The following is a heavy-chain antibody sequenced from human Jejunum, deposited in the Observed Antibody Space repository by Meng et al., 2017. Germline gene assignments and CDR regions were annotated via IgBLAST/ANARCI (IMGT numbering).Heavy chain of an antibody. CDR2: ISRSGRA. CDR1: GGSVSTTDW. CDR3: ARDPRTNWASRFFDN. D-gene: IGHD1/OR15-1a*01. J-gene: IGHJ4*02. Sequence: QVHLQEWGPGLCRPPGPLSLSCAVSGGSVSTTDWWSWVRQPPGKGLEWIGEISRSGRANYNPSLKGRVTISLDRSMNLFSLKLDSVTAADAAVYYCARDPRTNWASRFFDNWGQGTLVTVFS. V-gene: IGHV4-4*03.